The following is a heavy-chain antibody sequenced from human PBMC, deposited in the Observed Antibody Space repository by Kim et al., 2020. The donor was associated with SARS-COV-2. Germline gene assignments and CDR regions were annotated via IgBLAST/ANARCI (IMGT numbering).Heavy chain of an antibody. D-gene: IGHD6-13*01. V-gene: IGHV3-9*01. Sequence: GGSLRLSCAASGFTFDDYAMHWVRQAPGKGLEWVSGISWNSGSIGYADSVKGRFTISRDNAKNSLYLQMNSLRAEDTALYYCAKDINYGSSSWFHFDYWGQGTLVTVSS. CDR1: GFTFDDYA. J-gene: IGHJ4*02. CDR3: AKDINYGSSSWFHFDY. CDR2: ISWNSGSI.